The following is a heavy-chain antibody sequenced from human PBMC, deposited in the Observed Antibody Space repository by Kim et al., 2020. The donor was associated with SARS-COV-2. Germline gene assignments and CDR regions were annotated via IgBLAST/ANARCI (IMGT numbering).Heavy chain of an antibody. CDR3: ARSLTIFGVVQEYFDF. D-gene: IGHD3-3*01. V-gene: IGHV4-59*13. Sequence: SETLSLTCTVSGGSISSYYWSWIRQPPGKGLEWIGYIYYSGSTNYNPSLKSRVTISVDTSKNQFSLKLSSVTAADTAVYSFARSLTIFGVVQEYFDFLG. CDR1: GGSISSYY. CDR2: IYYSGST. J-gene: IGHJ4*01.